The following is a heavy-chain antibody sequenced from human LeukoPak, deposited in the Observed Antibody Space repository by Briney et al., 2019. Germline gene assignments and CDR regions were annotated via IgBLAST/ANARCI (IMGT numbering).Heavy chain of an antibody. CDR2: VKHEGSET. J-gene: IGHJ4*02. CDR3: AKAREFDYGSGSGTYYPYYFDI. CDR1: GFLFSGYC. V-gene: IGHV3-7*01. D-gene: IGHD3-10*01. Sequence: GGSLRLFCAASGFLFSGYCMMCAPHASGKGLEWGANVKHEGSETNYGDAVKGRFTIYRDNAKNSLYLQMNSLRVEDTAVYYCAKAREFDYGSGSGTYYPYYFDIWGLGTLVTAS.